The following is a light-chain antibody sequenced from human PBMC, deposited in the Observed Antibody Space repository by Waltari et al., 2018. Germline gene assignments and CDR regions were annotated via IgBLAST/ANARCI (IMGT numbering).Light chain of an antibody. V-gene: IGLV6-57*03. J-gene: IGLJ3*02. CDR2: EDN. CDR1: SGTIASNY. CDR3: QSYDSSNRV. Sequence: NFMLPQPHSVSESPGTTVTISCTRSSGTIASNYVKWYQQSPGSAPTTVIYEDNQRPSGVPDRFSGSIDSSSNSASLTISGLKTEDEADYYCQSYDSSNRVFGGGTKLTVL.